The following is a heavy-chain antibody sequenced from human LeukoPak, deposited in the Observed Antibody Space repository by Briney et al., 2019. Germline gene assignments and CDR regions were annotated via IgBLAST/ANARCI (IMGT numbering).Heavy chain of an antibody. CDR1: GFTFDDYA. V-gene: IGHV3-9*03. Sequence: PGRSLRLSRAASGFTFDDYAMHWVRQAPGKGLEWVSGISWNSGSIGYADSVKGRFTISRDNAKNSLYLQMNSLRAEDMALYYCAKDSTAAAGGVFDYWGQGTLVTVSS. CDR2: ISWNSGSI. D-gene: IGHD6-13*01. J-gene: IGHJ4*02. CDR3: AKDSTAAAGGVFDY.